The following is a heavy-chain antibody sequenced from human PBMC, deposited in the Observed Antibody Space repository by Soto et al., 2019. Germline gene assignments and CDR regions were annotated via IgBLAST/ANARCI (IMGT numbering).Heavy chain of an antibody. D-gene: IGHD1-1*01. CDR3: ARRKERSGPHYFDS. J-gene: IGHJ4*02. V-gene: IGHV1-8*01. Sequence: ASVKVSGKASGYTFITYDINWVRQAPGQGLEWMGWMNPYNGNAGYAQKFQGRVTMTRNTSISTAYMELTSLKSNDTAVYFCARRKERSGPHYFDSWGQGTLVTVSS. CDR2: MNPYNGNA. CDR1: GYTFITYD.